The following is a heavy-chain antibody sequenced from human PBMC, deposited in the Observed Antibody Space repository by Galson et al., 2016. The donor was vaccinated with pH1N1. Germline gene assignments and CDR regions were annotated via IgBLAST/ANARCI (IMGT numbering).Heavy chain of an antibody. J-gene: IGHJ4*02. CDR1: GFTFRDYL. Sequence: SLRLSCAASGFTFRDYLMSWARQAPGKGLEWVANIKQDGSEKYYVDSVKGRFTISRDNAKSSLYLQMISLRAEDTAVYYCVRAIGAKSAYWGQGTLVTVSS. CDR2: IKQDGSEK. V-gene: IGHV3-7*04. CDR3: VRAIGAKSAY. D-gene: IGHD4/OR15-4a*01.